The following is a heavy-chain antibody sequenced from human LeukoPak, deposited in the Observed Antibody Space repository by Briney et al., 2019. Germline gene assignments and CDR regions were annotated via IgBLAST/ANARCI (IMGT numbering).Heavy chain of an antibody. V-gene: IGHV1-2*02. CDR2: INPNSGGT. CDR1: GYTFTGYY. CDR3: ARGPTVVTQYYFDY. D-gene: IGHD4-23*01. Sequence: ASVKVSCEASGYTFTGYYMHWVRQAPGQGLEWMGWINPNSGGTNYAQKFQGRVTMTRDTSISTAYMELSRLRSDDTAVYYCARGPTVVTQYYFDYWGQGTLVTVSS. J-gene: IGHJ4*02.